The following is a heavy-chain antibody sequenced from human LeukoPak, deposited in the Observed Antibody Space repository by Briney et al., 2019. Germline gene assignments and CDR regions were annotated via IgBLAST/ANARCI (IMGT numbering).Heavy chain of an antibody. D-gene: IGHD3-22*01. CDR1: GGSFSGYY. Sequence: SETLSLTCAVYGGSFSGYYWSWIRQPPGKGLEWIGEINHSGSTNYNPSLKSRVTISVDTSKNQFSLKLNSVTAADTAVYYCARTSRWGHYYDCSGHYYGMDVWGQGTTVTVSS. V-gene: IGHV4-34*01. CDR2: INHSGST. J-gene: IGHJ6*02. CDR3: ARTSRWGHYYDCSGHYYGMDV.